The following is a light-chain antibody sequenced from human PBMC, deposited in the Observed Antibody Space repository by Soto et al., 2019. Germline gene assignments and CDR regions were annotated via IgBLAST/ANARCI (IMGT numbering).Light chain of an antibody. V-gene: IGLV7-46*01. J-gene: IGLJ2*01. CDR2: DTS. CDR1: TGTVTSGLY. Sequence: QAVVTQESSLTVSPGGTVTLTCGSSTGTVTSGLYPYWFQQKPGQAPRTLIYDTSNKHSWTPARFSGSLRGGKAALTLSGEQPEDEAEYYCLLSYSGADVVFGGGTKLTVL. CDR3: LLSYSGADVV.